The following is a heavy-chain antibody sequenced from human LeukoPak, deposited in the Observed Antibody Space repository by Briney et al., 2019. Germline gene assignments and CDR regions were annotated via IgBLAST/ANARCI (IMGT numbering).Heavy chain of an antibody. V-gene: IGHV3-21*01. CDR3: ARDDSSGYPFFDY. Sequence: GGSLRLSCAASGFTFSDYSMNWVRQAPGKGLEWVSSISSSSSYIYYADSVKGRFTISRDNARNSLYLQMNSLRAEDTAVYYCARDDSSGYPFFDYWGQGTLVTVSS. D-gene: IGHD3-22*01. CDR2: ISSSSSYI. CDR1: GFTFSDYS. J-gene: IGHJ4*02.